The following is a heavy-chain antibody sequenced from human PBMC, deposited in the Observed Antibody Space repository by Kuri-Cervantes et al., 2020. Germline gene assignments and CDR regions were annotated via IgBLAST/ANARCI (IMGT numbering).Heavy chain of an antibody. J-gene: IGHJ3*02. Sequence: ASVKVSCKASGYTFTGYYMHWVRQATGQGLEWMGWMNPNSGNTGYAQKFQGRVTMTTDTSTSTAYMELRSLRSDDTAVYYCASDLGARARGAFDIWGQGTMVTVSS. V-gene: IGHV1-8*02. CDR1: GYTFTGYY. CDR3: ASDLGARARGAFDI. CDR2: MNPNSGNT. D-gene: IGHD1-26*01.